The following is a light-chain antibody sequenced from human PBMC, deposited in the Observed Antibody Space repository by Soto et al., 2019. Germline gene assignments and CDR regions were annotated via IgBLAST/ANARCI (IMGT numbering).Light chain of an antibody. V-gene: IGKV1-33*01. Sequence: DIQMTQSPSSLSASVGDSVTITCQASQDISAYLNWYQQKPGKAPKLLIYDASNLETGVPSRFSGSGSGTDFTFTISSLQPEDTATYYCQQYDNLPSLTFGQGTRLEIK. CDR1: QDISAY. CDR2: DAS. J-gene: IGKJ5*01. CDR3: QQYDNLPSLT.